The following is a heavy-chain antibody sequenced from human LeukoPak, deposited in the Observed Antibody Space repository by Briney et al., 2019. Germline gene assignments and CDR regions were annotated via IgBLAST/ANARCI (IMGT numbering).Heavy chain of an antibody. D-gene: IGHD6-13*01. CDR3: ARGSGLQLVPHFDF. J-gene: IGHJ4*02. CDR2: IYSGGST. Sequence: GGSLRLSCAASGFSVSNNYMTWVRQAPGKGLECVSVIYSGGSTHYADSVQGRFTISRDHYENTLYLQMNSLRAEDTAVYFCARGSGLQLVPHFDFWGQGTLVTVSS. CDR1: GFSVSNNY. V-gene: IGHV3-53*01.